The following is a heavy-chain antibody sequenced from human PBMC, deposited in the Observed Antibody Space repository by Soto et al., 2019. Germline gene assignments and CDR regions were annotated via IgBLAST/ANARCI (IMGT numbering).Heavy chain of an antibody. V-gene: IGHV4-30-2*01. Sequence: PSETLSLTXAVSGGSISSGGYSWSWIRQPPGKGLEWIGYIYHSGSTYYNPSLKSRVTISVDRSKNQFSLKLSSVTAADTAVYYCARSHSHYYDSSGYGAWFDPWGQGTLVTVSS. CDR3: ARSHSHYYDSSGYGAWFDP. CDR2: IYHSGST. J-gene: IGHJ5*02. CDR1: GGSISSGGYS. D-gene: IGHD3-22*01.